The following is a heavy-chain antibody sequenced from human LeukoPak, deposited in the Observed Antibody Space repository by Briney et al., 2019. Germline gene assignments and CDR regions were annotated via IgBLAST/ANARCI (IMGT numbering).Heavy chain of an antibody. CDR2: IRSKANSYAT. V-gene: IGHV3-73*01. Sequence: GGSLRLSCAASGFTFSGSAMHWVRQASGKGLEWVGRIRSKANSYATAYAASVKSRFTISRDDSKNTAYLQMNSLKTEDTAVYYCTRHSPHSSRYYLGIYYMDVWGKGTTVTVSS. CDR3: TRHSPHSSRYYLGIYYMDV. J-gene: IGHJ6*03. D-gene: IGHD3-10*01. CDR1: GFTFSGSA.